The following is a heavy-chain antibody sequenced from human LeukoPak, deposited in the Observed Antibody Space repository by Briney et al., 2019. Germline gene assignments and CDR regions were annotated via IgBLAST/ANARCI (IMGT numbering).Heavy chain of an antibody. CDR3: AKEGTASKPSYVDH. Sequence: GGSLRLSCAASGFIFTDYGMHWVRQAPGKWLEWLTFIRYDGSDKYCADSVKGRFTISRDNSKNALYLQMNSLTSEDTAVYYCAKEGTASKPSYVDHWGQGILVTISS. CDR1: GFIFTDYG. D-gene: IGHD1/OR15-1a*01. J-gene: IGHJ4*02. CDR2: IRYDGSDK. V-gene: IGHV3-30*02.